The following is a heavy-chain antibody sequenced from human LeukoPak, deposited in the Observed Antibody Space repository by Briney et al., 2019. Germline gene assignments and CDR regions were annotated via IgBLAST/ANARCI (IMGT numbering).Heavy chain of an antibody. Sequence: SETLSLTCSVSGASLSGSIYYWAWIRQPPGKGLEWIGNIHYGGSSHHNPSLKSRVTLSLDTSKNYFSLQLKSVTAADTAVYYCARGLITMVRGVEGGNWFDPWGQGTLVTVSS. CDR1: GASLSGSIYY. J-gene: IGHJ5*02. CDR2: IHYGGSS. CDR3: ARGLITMVRGVEGGNWFDP. D-gene: IGHD3-10*01. V-gene: IGHV4-39*07.